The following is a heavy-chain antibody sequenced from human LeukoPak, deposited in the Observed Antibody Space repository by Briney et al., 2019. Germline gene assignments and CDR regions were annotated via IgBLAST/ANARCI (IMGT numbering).Heavy chain of an antibody. J-gene: IGHJ4*02. CDR3: AKEAYSSGEYYFDY. Sequence: GGSLSLSCAASGFTFSSYAMSWVRQAPGKGLEWVSAISGSGGSTYYADSVKGQFTISRDNSRNSLYLQMNSLRAEDTALYYCAKEAYSSGEYYFDYWGQGTLVTVSS. V-gene: IGHV3-23*01. D-gene: IGHD6-19*01. CDR2: ISGSGGST. CDR1: GFTFSSYA.